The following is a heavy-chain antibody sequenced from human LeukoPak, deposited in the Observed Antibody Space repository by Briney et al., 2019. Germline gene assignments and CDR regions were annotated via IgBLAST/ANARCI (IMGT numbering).Heavy chain of an antibody. CDR2: TIPILGIA. Sequence: SVKVSCKASGGTFSSYAISWVRQAPGQGLEWMGRTIPILGIANYAQKFQGRVTITADKSTSTAYMELSSLRSEDTAVYYCARDTGDGYNLYYFDYWGQGTLVTVSS. V-gene: IGHV1-69*04. CDR3: ARDTGDGYNLYYFDY. D-gene: IGHD5-24*01. CDR1: GGTFSSYA. J-gene: IGHJ4*02.